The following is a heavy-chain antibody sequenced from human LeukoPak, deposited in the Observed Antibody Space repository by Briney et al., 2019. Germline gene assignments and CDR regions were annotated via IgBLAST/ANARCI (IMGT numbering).Heavy chain of an antibody. CDR2: IYYSGST. Sequence: SETLSLTCTVSGGSISSSSYYWGWIRQPPGKGLEWIGSIYYSGSTYYNPSLKSRVTISVDTSKNQFSLKLSSVTAADTAVYYCARVSNCSSTSCHNYYYYYYMDVWGKGTTVTVSS. D-gene: IGHD2-2*01. CDR1: GGSISSSSYY. CDR3: ARVSNCSSTSCHNYYYYYYMDV. J-gene: IGHJ6*03. V-gene: IGHV4-39*07.